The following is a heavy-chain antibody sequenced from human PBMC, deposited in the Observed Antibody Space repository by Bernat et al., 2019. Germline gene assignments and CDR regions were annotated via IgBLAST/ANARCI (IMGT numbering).Heavy chain of an antibody. V-gene: IGHV3-64*01. D-gene: IGHD3-22*01. J-gene: IGHJ4*02. Sequence: EVQLVESGGGLVQPGGSLRLSCAASGFTVSSNYMSWVRQAPGKGLEYVSAISSNGGSTYYANSVKGRFTISRDNSKNTLYLQMGSLRAEDMAVYYCARDRYYDSSGSNLYFDYWGQGTLVTVSS. CDR2: ISSNGGST. CDR1: GFTVSSNY. CDR3: ARDRYYDSSGSNLYFDY.